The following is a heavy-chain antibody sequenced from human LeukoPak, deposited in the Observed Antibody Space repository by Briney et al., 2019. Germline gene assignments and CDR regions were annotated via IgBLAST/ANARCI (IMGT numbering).Heavy chain of an antibody. V-gene: IGHV5-51*01. CDR3: ASQLAAAAWGAFDI. CDR1: GYSFTSYW. D-gene: IGHD6-13*01. CDR2: IYPGDSNT. J-gene: IGHJ3*02. Sequence: KPGESLKISCKGSGYSFTSYWIGWVRQIPGKGLEWMGIIYPGDSNTRYRPSFQGQVTISADKSISTAYLQWSSLKASDTAMYYCASQLAAAAWGAFDIWGQGTMVTVSS.